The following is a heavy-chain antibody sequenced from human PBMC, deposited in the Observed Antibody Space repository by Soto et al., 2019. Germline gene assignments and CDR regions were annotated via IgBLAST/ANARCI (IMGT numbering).Heavy chain of an antibody. V-gene: IGHV3-23*01. D-gene: IGHD2-2*03. CDR2: ISGSGGST. Sequence: HGGSMGISSAASGFTFCSYAMSWVRQEPGKGLEWVSAISGSGGSTYYADSVKGRFTISRDNSKNTLYLQMNSLRAEDTAVYYCAKDLDIVVVPAAMPDYWGQGTLVTVSS. J-gene: IGHJ4*02. CDR3: AKDLDIVVVPAAMPDY. CDR1: GFTFCSYA.